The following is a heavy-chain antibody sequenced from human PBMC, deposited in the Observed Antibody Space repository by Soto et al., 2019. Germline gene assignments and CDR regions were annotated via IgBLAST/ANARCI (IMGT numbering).Heavy chain of an antibody. J-gene: IGHJ4*02. Sequence: EVQLVESGGGLVKPGGSLRLSCAASGFTFSSYSMNWVRQAPGKGLEWVSSISSSSSYIYYADSVKGRFTISRDNAKNSLYLQMNSLRAEDTAVYYCAREPPNYYDSSGPFDYWGQGTLVTVSS. CDR3: AREPPNYYDSSGPFDY. CDR1: GFTFSSYS. CDR2: ISSSSSYI. V-gene: IGHV3-21*01. D-gene: IGHD3-22*01.